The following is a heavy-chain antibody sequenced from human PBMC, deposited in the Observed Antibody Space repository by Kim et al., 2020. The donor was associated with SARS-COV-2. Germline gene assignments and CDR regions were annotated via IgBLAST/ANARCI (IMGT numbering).Heavy chain of an antibody. Sequence: SETLSLTCTVSGGSISSGGYYWSWIRQHPGKGLEWIGYIYYSGSTYYNPSLKSRVTISVDTSKNQFSLKLSSVTAADTAVYYCARDRCSSTSCYANYYYGMDVWGQGTTVTVSS. CDR3: ARDRCSSTSCYANYYYGMDV. CDR1: GGSISSGGYY. V-gene: IGHV4-31*03. D-gene: IGHD2-2*01. J-gene: IGHJ6*02. CDR2: IYYSGST.